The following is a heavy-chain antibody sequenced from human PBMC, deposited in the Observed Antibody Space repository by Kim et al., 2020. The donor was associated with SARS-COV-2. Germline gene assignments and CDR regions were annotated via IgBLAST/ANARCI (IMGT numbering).Heavy chain of an antibody. J-gene: IGHJ4*02. D-gene: IGHD3-22*01. Sequence: SVKVSCKASGGTFSSYAISWVRQAPGQGLEWMGRIIPILGIANYAQKFQGRVTITADKSTSTAYMELSSLRSEDTAVYYCARDQYYDSSGYCFDYWGQGTLVTVSS. CDR1: GGTFSSYA. CDR3: ARDQYYDSSGYCFDY. V-gene: IGHV1-69*04. CDR2: IIPILGIA.